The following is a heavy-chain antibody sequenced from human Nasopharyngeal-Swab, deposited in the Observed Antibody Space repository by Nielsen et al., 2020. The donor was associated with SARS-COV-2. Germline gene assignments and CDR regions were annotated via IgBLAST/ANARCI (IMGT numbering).Heavy chain of an antibody. Sequence: ASVNVSCKASGYTFTSYDISWVRQAPGQGREWMGWISAYNDNTHYAQKLQGRVTMPTDTSTRTASMELRSLRSDDTAVYYCARDRGYCSSTSCYDNWFDPWGQGTLVTVSS. CDR3: ARDRGYCSSTSCYDNWFDP. D-gene: IGHD2-2*01. J-gene: IGHJ5*02. CDR1: GYTFTSYD. V-gene: IGHV1-18*01. CDR2: ISAYNDNT.